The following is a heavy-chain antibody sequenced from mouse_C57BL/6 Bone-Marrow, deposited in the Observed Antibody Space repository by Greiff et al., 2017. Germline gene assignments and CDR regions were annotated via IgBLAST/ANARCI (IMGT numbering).Heavy chain of an antibody. V-gene: IGHV1-82*01. CDR1: GYAFSSSW. CDR3: ARSSGGPYYDGSVWYFDV. J-gene: IGHJ1*03. CDR2: IYPGDGDT. D-gene: IGHD1-1*01. Sequence: QVQLQQSGPELVKPGASVKISCKASGYAFSSSWMNWVKQRPGKGLEWIGRIYPGDGDTNYNGKFKGKATLTADKSSSTAYMQLSSLTSEDSAVYFCARSSGGPYYDGSVWYFDVWGTGTTVTVAS.